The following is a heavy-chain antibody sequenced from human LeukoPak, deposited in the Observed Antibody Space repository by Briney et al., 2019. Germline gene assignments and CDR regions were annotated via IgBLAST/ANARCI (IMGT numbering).Heavy chain of an antibody. Sequence: SGGSLRLSCATSGXSFTDYPMNWVRQAPGKGLEWISNIRTTAEGAKYAYYADSVKGRVTISRDDGKNTLYLHMNSLRDDDTAVYYCATDQRYAFDYWGQGILVTVSS. CDR2: IRTTAEGAKYA. V-gene: IGHV3-48*02. J-gene: IGHJ4*02. CDR1: GXSFTDYP. CDR3: ATDQRYAFDY. D-gene: IGHD3-9*01.